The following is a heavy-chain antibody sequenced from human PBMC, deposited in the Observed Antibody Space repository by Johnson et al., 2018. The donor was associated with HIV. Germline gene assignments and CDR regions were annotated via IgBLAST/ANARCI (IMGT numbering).Heavy chain of an antibody. V-gene: IGHV3-30*03. D-gene: IGHD2-15*01. CDR3: ARDRTYCSGGSCYFDAFDI. CDR2: ISYDGSNK. CDR1: GFTFSNYG. Sequence: QVQLVESGGGVVQPGRSLRLSCAASGFTFSNYGMHWVRQAPGKGLEWVAVISYDGSNKYYADSVKGRFTISRDNSKNTLYLQMNSLRAEDTAVYYCARDRTYCSGGSCYFDAFDIWGQGTMVTVSS. J-gene: IGHJ3*02.